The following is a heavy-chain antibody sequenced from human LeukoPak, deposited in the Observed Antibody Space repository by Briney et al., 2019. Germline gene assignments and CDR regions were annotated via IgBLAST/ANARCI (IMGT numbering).Heavy chain of an antibody. V-gene: IGHV1-2*02. CDR3: ARSRIQLWSTLFDY. Sequence: GASVKVSCKASGYTFTGYYMHWVRQAPGQGLEWMGWINPNSGGANYAQKFQGRVTMTRDTSISTAYMELSRLRSDDTAVYYCARSRIQLWSTLFDYWGQGTLVTVSS. CDR2: INPNSGGA. D-gene: IGHD5-18*01. J-gene: IGHJ4*02. CDR1: GYTFTGYY.